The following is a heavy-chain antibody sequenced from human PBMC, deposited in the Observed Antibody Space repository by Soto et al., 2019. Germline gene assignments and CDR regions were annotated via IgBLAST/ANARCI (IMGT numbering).Heavy chain of an antibody. Sequence: GGSLRLSCAASGFSFRSYSMNWVRQAPGKGLEWISYISSSSMTIYYADSVKDRFIISRDNAKNSLYLQMNSLRDEDTAVYYCARDGNYYDSSGFWPWGQGTMVTVSS. V-gene: IGHV3-48*02. J-gene: IGHJ3*01. CDR3: ARDGNYYDSSGFWP. D-gene: IGHD3-22*01. CDR1: GFSFRSYS. CDR2: ISSSSMTI.